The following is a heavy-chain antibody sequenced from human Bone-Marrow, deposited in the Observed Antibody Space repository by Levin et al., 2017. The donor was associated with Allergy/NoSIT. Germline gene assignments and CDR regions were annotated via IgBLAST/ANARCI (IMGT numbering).Heavy chain of an antibody. CDR1: GFTFSNYA. V-gene: IGHV3-23*01. CDR3: AGVGVVGDLEF. Sequence: GGSLRLSCAASGFTFSNYAMSWVRQAPGKGLEWVAPSSNSGGDTFYADPVKGRFTISRDNSKNTLYLQVNSLRAEETAVYYCAGVGVVGDLEFWGQGNLVTVSA. D-gene: IGHD1-26*01. J-gene: IGHJ4*02. CDR2: SSNSGGDT.